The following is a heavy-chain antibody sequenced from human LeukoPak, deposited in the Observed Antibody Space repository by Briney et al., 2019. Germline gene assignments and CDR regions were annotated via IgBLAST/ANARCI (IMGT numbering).Heavy chain of an antibody. D-gene: IGHD4-17*01. J-gene: IGHJ4*02. CDR1: GGTFSSYA. CDR3: ARAYGDYALLFY. Sequence: SVKVSCKASGGTFSSYAISWVRQAPGQGLEWVGRIIPILGIANYAQKFQGRVTITADKSTSTAYMELSSLRSEDTAVYYCARAYGDYALLFYWGQGTLVTVSS. V-gene: IGHV1-69*04. CDR2: IIPILGIA.